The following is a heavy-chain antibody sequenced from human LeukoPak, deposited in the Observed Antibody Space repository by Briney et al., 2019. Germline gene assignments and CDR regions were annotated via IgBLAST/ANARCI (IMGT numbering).Heavy chain of an antibody. CDR1: GYTFTSYG. D-gene: IGHD3-10*01. CDR2: ISAYNGNT. CDR3: ARDRRFGELPGDY. J-gene: IGHJ4*02. Sequence: ASVKVSCKASGYTFTSYGISWVRQAPGQGLEWMGWISAYNGNTNYAQKFQGRVTMTRDTSISTAYMELSRLRSDDTAVYYCARDRRFGELPGDYWGQGTLVTVSS. V-gene: IGHV1-18*01.